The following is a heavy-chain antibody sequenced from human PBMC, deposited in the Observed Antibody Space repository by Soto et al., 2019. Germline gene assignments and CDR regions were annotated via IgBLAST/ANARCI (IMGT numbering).Heavy chain of an antibody. CDR3: ARYRGDTTVDFDI. CDR1: YPSVPSPINS. CDR2: IYYSGST. D-gene: IGHD2-21*01. Sequence: SATLSLTCAFTYPSVPSPINSWKWIRQPPGKGLEWIGFIYYSGSTHYNPSLQSRVTISVDTSRNQFSLRLSSVTAADTVIYYCARYRGDTTVDFDILVQWTMVT. V-gene: IGHV4-61*01. J-gene: IGHJ3*02.